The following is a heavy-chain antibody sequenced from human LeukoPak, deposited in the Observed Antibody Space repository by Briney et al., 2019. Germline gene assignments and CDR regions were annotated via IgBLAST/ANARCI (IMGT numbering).Heavy chain of an antibody. CDR1: GFTFSNAW. J-gene: IGHJ3*02. Sequence: GGSLRLSCAASGFTFSNAWMSWVRQAPGKGLEWVAFIRYDGNSKYYADSVKGRFTISRDNSKNTLYLQMNSLRAEDTAVYYCARVLRDYDSRAYDAFDIWRQGTMVTVSS. CDR3: ARVLRDYDSRAYDAFDI. CDR2: IRYDGNSK. D-gene: IGHD3-22*01. V-gene: IGHV3-30*02.